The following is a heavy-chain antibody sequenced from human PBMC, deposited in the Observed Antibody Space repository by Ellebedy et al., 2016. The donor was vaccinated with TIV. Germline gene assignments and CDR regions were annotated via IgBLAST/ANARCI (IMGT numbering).Heavy chain of an antibody. CDR1: GFTFSSSA. J-gene: IGHJ6*02. Sequence: GESLKISXAASGFTFSSSAMTWVRQAPGKGLEWVSTVVASGASTYYADSVKGRFTISRDNSKSTLYLQMNSLRAEDTAVYYCAKDGGQQLVYTDYYYGMDVWGQGTTVTVSS. V-gene: IGHV3-23*01. CDR2: VVASGAST. CDR3: AKDGGQQLVYTDYYYGMDV. D-gene: IGHD6-13*01.